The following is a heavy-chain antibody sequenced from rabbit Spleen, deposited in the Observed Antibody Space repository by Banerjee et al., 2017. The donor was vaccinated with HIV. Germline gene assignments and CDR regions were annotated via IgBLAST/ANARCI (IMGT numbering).Heavy chain of an antibody. CDR2: IDAGVKGTT. D-gene: IGHD4-1*01. CDR1: GFSLSRDYW. CDR3: ARDGSGWGANFNL. V-gene: IGHV1S45*01. Sequence: QEQLEESGGDLVKPEGSLTLTCTASGFSLSRDYWICWVRQAPGKGLEWIACIDAGVKGTTYYARWAKGRFAVSKTSPTTVTLQMTRLTAADMATYFCARDGSGWGANFNLWGPGTLVTVS. J-gene: IGHJ4*01.